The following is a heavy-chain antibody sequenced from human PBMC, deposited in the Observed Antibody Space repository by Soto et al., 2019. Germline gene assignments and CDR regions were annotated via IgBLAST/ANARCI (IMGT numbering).Heavy chain of an antibody. Sequence: QGQLVQSGAEVKKPGASMKVSCKASGYTFPSYGISWLRQTSGQGLEWMGWITVYSGVTNYAQKFRGRVTMTTDTSTSKAYMDLRNLRFDDTAVYYCARRNTSNFVPYDPHFDYWGQGTLVTVSS. V-gene: IGHV1-18*01. J-gene: IGHJ4*02. D-gene: IGHD3-3*01. CDR3: ARRNTSNFVPYDPHFDY. CDR2: ITVYSGVT. CDR1: GYTFPSYG.